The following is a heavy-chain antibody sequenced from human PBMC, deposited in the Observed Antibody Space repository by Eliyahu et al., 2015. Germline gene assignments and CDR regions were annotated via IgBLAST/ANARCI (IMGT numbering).Heavy chain of an antibody. Sequence: VQLVESGGGLVKPGGSLRLSCAASGFPFSSYSMNWVRQAPGKGLEWVSSISSSSSYIYYADSVKGRFTISRDNAKNSLYLQMNSLRAEDTAVYYCARGISSTSCYGYWGQGTLVTVSS. CDR3: ARGISSTSCYGY. D-gene: IGHD2-2*01. CDR2: ISSSSSYI. J-gene: IGHJ4*02. CDR1: GFPFSSYS. V-gene: IGHV3-21*01.